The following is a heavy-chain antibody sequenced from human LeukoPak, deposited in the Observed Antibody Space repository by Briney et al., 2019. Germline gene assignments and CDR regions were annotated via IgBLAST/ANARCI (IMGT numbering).Heavy chain of an antibody. Sequence: ASVTVSCTTFGYTFTNYGIIWVRQAPGQGLEWMGWISVYSGNTNYAQKLQGRVTMTADTSTSTAYMELRSLRSDDTAVYYCARVRKGGSTTGYYWYFDLWGRGTLVTVSS. J-gene: IGHJ2*01. D-gene: IGHD4-17*01. V-gene: IGHV1-18*01. CDR1: GYTFTNYG. CDR3: ARVRKGGSTTGYYWYFDL. CDR2: ISVYSGNT.